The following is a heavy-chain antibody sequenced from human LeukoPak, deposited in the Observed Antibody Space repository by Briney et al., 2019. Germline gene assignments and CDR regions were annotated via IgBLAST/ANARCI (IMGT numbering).Heavy chain of an antibody. CDR2: ISSGGSTI. CDR3: ARVGYYYESSSYFGAFDI. Sequence: SGGSLRLSCAASGFTFSDYYMSWIRQAPGKGLEWVSHISSGGSTIYDADSVKGRFTISRDNAKNSLYLQMNSLRAEDTALYSCARVGYYYESSSYFGAFDIWGQGAMVIVSS. J-gene: IGHJ3*02. CDR1: GFTFSDYY. V-gene: IGHV3-11*01. D-gene: IGHD3-22*01.